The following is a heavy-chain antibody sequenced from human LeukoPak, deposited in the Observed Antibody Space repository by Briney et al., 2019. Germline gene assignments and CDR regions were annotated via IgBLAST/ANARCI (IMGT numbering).Heavy chain of an antibody. J-gene: IGHJ4*02. CDR2: IYHSGST. CDR3: ARVRGITMVRGAITHRYTYYFDY. D-gene: IGHD3-10*01. Sequence: SETLSLTCAVSGGSISSGGYSRSWIRQPPGKGLEWIAYIYHSGSTYYNPSLKSRATISVDRPKNQFSLKLSSVTAADTAVYYCARVRGITMVRGAITHRYTYYFDYWGQGTLVTVSS. CDR1: GGSISSGGYS. V-gene: IGHV4-30-2*01.